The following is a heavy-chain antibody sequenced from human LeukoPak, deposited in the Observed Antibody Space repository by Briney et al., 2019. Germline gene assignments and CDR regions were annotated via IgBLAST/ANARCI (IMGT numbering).Heavy chain of an antibody. CDR3: ARDRCSGGICYSSLVY. D-gene: IGHD2-15*01. V-gene: IGHV1-3*04. Sequence: ASVKVSCTTSGYTFTTYVIHWVRQAPGQGLESLGWINTANGDTEYSQRFQGRVTFARDTSASTVYMELNSLKSEGTAMFYCARDRCSGGICYSSLVYWGQGTLVTVSS. CDR1: GYTFTTYV. CDR2: INTANGDT. J-gene: IGHJ4*02.